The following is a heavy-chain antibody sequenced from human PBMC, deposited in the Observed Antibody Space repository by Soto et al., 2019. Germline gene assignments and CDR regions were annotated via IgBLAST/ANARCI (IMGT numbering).Heavy chain of an antibody. CDR3: ARVGLRLGDYFDY. J-gene: IGHJ4*02. CDR1: GGSISSGAYY. V-gene: IGHV4-31*03. D-gene: IGHD3-16*01. Sequence: QVQLQESGPGLVKPSQTLSLTCTVSGGSISSGAYYWSWIRQHPGKGLEWIGYIYYSGNTYYNPSLKNRVTISVDTSKNQFSLKLTSVTAADMAVYYCARVGLRLGDYFDYWGQGTLVSVSS. CDR2: IYYSGNT.